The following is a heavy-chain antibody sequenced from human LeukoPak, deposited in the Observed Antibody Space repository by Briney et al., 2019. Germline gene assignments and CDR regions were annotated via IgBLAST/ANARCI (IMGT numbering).Heavy chain of an antibody. D-gene: IGHD6-6*01. Sequence: SETLSLNCTVSGGSISSSSYYWGWIRQPPGKGLEWIGSIYYSGSTYYNPSLKSRVTISVDTSKNQFSLKLSSVTAADTAVYYCASHYSSSPLDYWGQGTLVTVSS. CDR2: IYYSGST. V-gene: IGHV4-39*01. J-gene: IGHJ4*02. CDR3: ASHYSSSPLDY. CDR1: GGSISSSSYY.